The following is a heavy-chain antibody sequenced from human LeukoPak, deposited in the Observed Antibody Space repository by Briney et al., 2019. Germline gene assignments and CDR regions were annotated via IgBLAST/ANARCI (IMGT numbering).Heavy chain of an antibody. CDR1: GGTFSSYA. CDR3: ASALEWELLPYYMDV. J-gene: IGHJ6*03. CDR2: IILIFGTA. D-gene: IGHD1-26*01. V-gene: IGHV1-69*06. Sequence: SVKVSCKASGGTFSSYAISWVRQAPGQGLEWMGRIILIFGTANYAQKFQGRVTITADKSTSTAYMELSSLRSEDTAVYYCASALEWELLPYYMDVWGKGTTVTVSS.